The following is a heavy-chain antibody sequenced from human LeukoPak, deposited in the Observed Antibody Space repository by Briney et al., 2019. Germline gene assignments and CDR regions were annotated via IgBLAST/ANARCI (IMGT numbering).Heavy chain of an antibody. CDR1: GFTFSSYA. CDR2: ISSSGSTI. CDR3: ARDQQSYGDYDAFDI. Sequence: PGGSLRLSCAASGFTFSSYAMQWGRQAPGKGLEWVSYISSSGSTIYYADSVKGRFTISRDNAKNSLYLQMNSLRAEDTAVYYCARDQQSYGDYDAFDIWGQGTMVTVSS. J-gene: IGHJ3*02. V-gene: IGHV3-48*03. D-gene: IGHD4-17*01.